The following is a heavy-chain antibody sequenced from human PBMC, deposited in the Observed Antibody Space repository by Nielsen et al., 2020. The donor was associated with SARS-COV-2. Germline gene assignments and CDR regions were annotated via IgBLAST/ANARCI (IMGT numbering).Heavy chain of an antibody. CDR2: ISWNSGSI. D-gene: IGHD5-24*01. CDR3: AREVREGGGYNYDI. CDR1: GFTFDDYA. Sequence: LKISCAASGFTFDDYAMHWVRQAPGKGLEWVSGISWNSGSIGYADSVKGRFTISRDNSKNTLYLQMNSLRAEDTAVYYCAREVREGGGYNYDIWGQGTMVTVSS. J-gene: IGHJ3*02. V-gene: IGHV3-9*01.